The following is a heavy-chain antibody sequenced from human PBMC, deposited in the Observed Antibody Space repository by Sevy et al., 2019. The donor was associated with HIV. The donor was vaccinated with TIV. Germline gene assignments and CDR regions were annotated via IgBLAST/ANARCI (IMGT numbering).Heavy chain of an antibody. J-gene: IGHJ4*02. V-gene: IGHV1-18*01. CDR3: ARGGVPGYSSAWHYDY. CDR1: GYTFTSYG. CDR2: ISAYNGNR. D-gene: IGHD6-19*01. Sequence: ASVKVSCKVSGYTFTSYGINWVRQAPGQGLEWMGWISAYNGNRNYPQKLQGRVTMTTDTSTSTAYMELRSLRSDDTAAYYCARGGVPGYSSAWHYDYWGQGTLVTVSS.